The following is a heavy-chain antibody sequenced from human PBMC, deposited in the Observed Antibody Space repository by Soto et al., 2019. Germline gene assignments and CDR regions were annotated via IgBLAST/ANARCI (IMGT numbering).Heavy chain of an antibody. J-gene: IGHJ3*02. CDR2: IYYSGST. V-gene: IGHV4-30-4*01. CDR1: GGSTSSGDYY. CDR3: ARVSRGWAFDI. Sequence: SETLSLTCTVSGGSTSSGDYYWSWIRQPPGKGLEWIGYIYYSGSTYYNPSLKSRVTISVDTSKNQFSLKLSSVTAADTAVYYCARVSRGWAFDIWGQGTMVTVSS.